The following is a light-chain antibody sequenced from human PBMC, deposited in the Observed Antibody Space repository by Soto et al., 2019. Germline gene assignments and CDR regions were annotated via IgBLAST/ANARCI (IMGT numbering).Light chain of an antibody. V-gene: IGKV3-20*01. J-gene: IGKJ1*01. CDR3: QHDGSSPCT. CDR1: QSVSSSY. Sequence: EMVLSQSPGTLYLYPGERATLSCRASQSVSSSYLAWYQQKPGQAPRLLIYGASSRATGIPGRFSGSGSGTDFTLTISCLESEGFAVYYCQHDGSSPCTLVQGTKVDIK. CDR2: GAS.